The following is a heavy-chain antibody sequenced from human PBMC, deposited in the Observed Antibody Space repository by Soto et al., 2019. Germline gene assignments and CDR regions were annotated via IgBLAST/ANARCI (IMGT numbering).Heavy chain of an antibody. CDR1: GDSVSSNSAA. V-gene: IGHV6-1*01. CDR2: TYYRSKWYN. Sequence: SQTLSLTCAISGDSVSSNSAAWNWIRQSPSRGLEWLGRTYYRSKWYNDYAVSVKSRVTINPDTSKNQFSLQLNSVTPEDTAVYYCARGIXYGDYVSYRHYYYGMDVWGQGTTVTVSS. CDR3: ARGIXYGDYVSYRHYYYGMDV. D-gene: IGHD4-17*01. J-gene: IGHJ6*02.